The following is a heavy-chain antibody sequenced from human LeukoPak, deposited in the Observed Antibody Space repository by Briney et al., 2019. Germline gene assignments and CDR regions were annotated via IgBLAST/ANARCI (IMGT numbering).Heavy chain of an antibody. V-gene: IGHV1-69*13. D-gene: IGHD2-21*02. CDR1: GYTFTSYG. J-gene: IGHJ5*02. CDR2: IITFSGTT. CDR3: ARGRIVVVTASNWFDP. Sequence: ASVKVSCKASGYTFTSYGISWVRQAPGQGLEWMGGIITFSGTTNYAQKFQGRVTITVDESTSTAYMDLSSLRSEDTAVYYCARGRIVVVTASNWFDPWGQGTLVTVSS.